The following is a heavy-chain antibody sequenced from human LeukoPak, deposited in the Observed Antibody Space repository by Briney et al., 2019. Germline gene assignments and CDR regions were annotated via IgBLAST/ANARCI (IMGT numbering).Heavy chain of an antibody. J-gene: IGHJ4*02. V-gene: IGHV1-8*01. CDR3: ARDRRAAAGAIDY. CDR2: MNPNSGNT. D-gene: IGHD6-13*01. CDR1: GYTFTSYD. Sequence: ASVKVSCKASGYTFTSYDINWVRQATGQGLEWMGWMNPNSGNTGYAQKFQGRVTMTRNTSISTAYMELSRLRSDDTAVYYCARDRRAAAGAIDYWGQGTLVTVSS.